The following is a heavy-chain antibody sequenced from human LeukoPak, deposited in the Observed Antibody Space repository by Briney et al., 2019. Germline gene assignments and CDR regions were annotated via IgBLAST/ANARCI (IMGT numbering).Heavy chain of an antibody. CDR2: IYTSGSP. J-gene: IGHJ5*02. Sequence: SETLSLTCNVSGGSIGTYYWTWIRQPAGKGLEWIGRIYTSGSPNYNPSLKSRVTMSVDTSKNQFSLKLSSVTAADTAVYYCARDQTYYYGSGSYLVGYNWFDPWGQGTLVTVSS. CDR3: ARDQTYYYGSGSYLVGYNWFDP. V-gene: IGHV4-4*07. D-gene: IGHD3-10*01. CDR1: GGSIGTYY.